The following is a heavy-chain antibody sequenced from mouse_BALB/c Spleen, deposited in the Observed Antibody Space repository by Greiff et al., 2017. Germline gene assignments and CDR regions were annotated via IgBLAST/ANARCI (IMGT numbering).Heavy chain of an antibody. CDR1: GFSFTSHG. V-gene: IGHV2-2*02. CDR2: IWSGGST. J-gene: IGHJ4*01. D-gene: IGHD3-1*01. Sequence: QVQLQQSGPGLVQPSQSLSISCTVSGFSFTSHGVYRVRQSPGKGLEWLGVIWSGGSTDNNAAFISRLSISKDNSKSQVFFKMNSLQANDTAIYYCARPARARNAMDYWGQGTSVTVSS. CDR3: ARPARARNAMDY.